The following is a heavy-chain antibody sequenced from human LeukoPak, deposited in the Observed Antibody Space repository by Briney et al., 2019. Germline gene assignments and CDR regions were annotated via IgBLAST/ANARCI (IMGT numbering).Heavy chain of an antibody. CDR3: ANERSGYYDY. V-gene: IGHV4-30-4*08. CDR2: IYYSGST. Sequence: SETLSLTCTVSGGSISSGDYYWSWIRQPPGKGLEWIGYIYYSGSTYYSPSIKSRVTISLDTSKNQLSLRLSSVTAADTAVYYCANERSGYYDYWGQGTLVTVSS. D-gene: IGHD3-22*01. J-gene: IGHJ4*02. CDR1: GGSISSGDYY.